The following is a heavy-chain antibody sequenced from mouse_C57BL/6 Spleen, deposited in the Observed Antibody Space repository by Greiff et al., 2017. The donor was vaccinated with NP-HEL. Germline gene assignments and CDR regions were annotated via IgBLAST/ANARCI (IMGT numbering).Heavy chain of an antibody. CDR1: GYTFTSYW. CDR3: ARGSAQATTHYYFDY. CDR2: IDPSDSYT. D-gene: IGHD3-2*02. Sequence: QVQLQQPGAELVMPGASVKLSCKASGYTFTSYWMHWVKQRPGQGLEWIGEIDPSDSYTNYNQKFKGKSTLTVDKSSSTAYMQLSSLTSEDSAVYYCARGSAQATTHYYFDYWGQGTTLTVSS. V-gene: IGHV1-69*01. J-gene: IGHJ2*01.